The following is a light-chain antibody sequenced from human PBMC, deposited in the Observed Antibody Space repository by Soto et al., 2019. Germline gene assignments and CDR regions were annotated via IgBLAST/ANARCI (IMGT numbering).Light chain of an antibody. Sequence: QSVLTQPRSVSGSPGQSVTISCTGTSSDVGGYNYVSWYQQHPGKAPTLMLYDVSKRPSGVTDRFSGSKSGNTASLTISGLHADDEADYYCCSYAGSYTWLFGGGTKLTVL. J-gene: IGLJ3*02. CDR2: DVS. V-gene: IGLV2-11*01. CDR3: CSYAGSYTWL. CDR1: SSDVGGYNY.